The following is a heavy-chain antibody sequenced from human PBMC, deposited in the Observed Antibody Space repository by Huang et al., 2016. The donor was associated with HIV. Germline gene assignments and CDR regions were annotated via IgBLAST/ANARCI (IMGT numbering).Heavy chain of an antibody. V-gene: IGHV3-30-3*01. CDR3: ARGGILGTSWYRPFDY. Sequence: QVQLGESGGGVVQPEKSLRLSCAASGFDFSSYAMNWVRKAPGKGPQWVAVISNDGNNMDYSDSVKCRCIISRDNSKNTLYLQMNSLRGEDTAIYYCARGGILGTSWYRPFDYWGQGTLVTVSS. J-gene: IGHJ4*02. D-gene: IGHD6-13*01. CDR2: ISNDGNNM. CDR1: GFDFSSYA.